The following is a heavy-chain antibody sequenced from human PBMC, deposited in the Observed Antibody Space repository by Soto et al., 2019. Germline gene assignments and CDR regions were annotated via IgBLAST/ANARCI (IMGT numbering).Heavy chain of an antibody. Sequence: SETLSLTCAVYGGSFSGYYWSWIRQPPGKGLEWIGEINHSGSTNYNPSLKSRVTISVDTSKNQFSLKLSSVTAADTAVYYCARAGSSRPNWFDPWGQGTLVTVSS. J-gene: IGHJ5*02. D-gene: IGHD6-6*01. CDR1: GGSFSGYY. CDR3: ARAGSSRPNWFDP. CDR2: INHSGST. V-gene: IGHV4-34*01.